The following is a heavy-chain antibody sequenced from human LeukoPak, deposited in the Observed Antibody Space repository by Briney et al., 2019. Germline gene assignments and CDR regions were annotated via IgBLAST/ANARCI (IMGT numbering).Heavy chain of an antibody. CDR3: ARHNGVASSWIDY. D-gene: IGHD6-13*01. J-gene: IGHJ4*02. CDR2: IDPRDADA. Sequence: GESLKISCKASGYKFTNFWIGWVRQMPGKGLEWMAIIDPRDADARYSPSCQGHVTISVDKSINTAYLQWSSLKASDSAIYYCARHNGVASSWIDYWGQGTVVTVSS. CDR1: GYKFTNFW. V-gene: IGHV5-51*01.